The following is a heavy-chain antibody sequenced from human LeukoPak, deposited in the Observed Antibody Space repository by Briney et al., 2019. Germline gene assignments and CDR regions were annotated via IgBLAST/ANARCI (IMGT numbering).Heavy chain of an antibody. CDR1: GYTFTGYY. CDR3: ARGHGYSYEPFDY. J-gene: IGHJ4*02. D-gene: IGHD5-18*01. CDR2: INPNSGGT. Sequence: ASVTVSCTASGYTFTGYYMHWVRQAPGQGLEWMGWINPNSGGTNYAQKFQGRVTMTRDTSISTAYMELSRLRSDDTAVYYCARGHGYSYEPFDYWGQGTLVTVSS. V-gene: IGHV1-2*02.